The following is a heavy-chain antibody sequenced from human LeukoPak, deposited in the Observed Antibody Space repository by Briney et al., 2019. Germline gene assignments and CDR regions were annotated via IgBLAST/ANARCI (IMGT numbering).Heavy chain of an antibody. J-gene: IGHJ4*02. V-gene: IGHV3-9*01. CDR2: ISWNSGSI. CDR3: AKDPWAVTEGSHFDY. Sequence: GRSLRLSCAASGFTFDDYAMHWVRQAPGKGLEWVSGISWNSGSIGYADSVKGRFTISRDNAKNSLYLQMNSLRAEDTASYYCAKDPWAVTEGSHFDYWGQGTLVTVSS. CDR1: GFTFDDYA. D-gene: IGHD4-17*01.